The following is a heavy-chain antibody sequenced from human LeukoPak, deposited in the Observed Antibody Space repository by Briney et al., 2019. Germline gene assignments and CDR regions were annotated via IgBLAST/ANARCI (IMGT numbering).Heavy chain of an antibody. Sequence: ASVKVSCKASGYTFTGYYMHWVRQAPGQGLEWMGRINPNSGGINYAQKFQGRVTMTRDTSISTAYMELSRLRSDDTAVYYCAGRLLVGATLFDYWGQGTLVTVSS. CDR2: INPNSGGI. CDR1: GYTFTGYY. CDR3: AGRLLVGATLFDY. V-gene: IGHV1-2*06. J-gene: IGHJ4*02. D-gene: IGHD1-26*01.